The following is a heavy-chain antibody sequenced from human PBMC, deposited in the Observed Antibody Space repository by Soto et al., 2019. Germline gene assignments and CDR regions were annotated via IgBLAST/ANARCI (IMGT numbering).Heavy chain of an antibody. CDR2: ISHDGSNK. CDR1: GFTFSNYG. Sequence: QVQLVESGGDVVQPGRSLRLSCAASGFTFSNYGMNWVRQAPGKGLEWVAVISHDGSNKYYADSVRGRFTISRDNSKNTLYVQMGSLRTEDMAVYYCAKSRGPNCGGGSCHYHFDYWGQGTLVTVSS. V-gene: IGHV3-30*18. J-gene: IGHJ4*02. D-gene: IGHD2-15*01. CDR3: AKSRGPNCGGGSCHYHFDY.